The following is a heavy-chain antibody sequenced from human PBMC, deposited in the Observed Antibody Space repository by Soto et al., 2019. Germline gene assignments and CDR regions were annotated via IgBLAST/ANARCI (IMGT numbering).Heavy chain of an antibody. CDR3: ARTPYGENVDY. D-gene: IGHD4-17*01. CDR1: GYTFTSYD. CDR2: MNPNSGNT. J-gene: IGHJ4*02. V-gene: IGHV1-8*01. Sequence: QVQLVQSGAEVKKPGASVKVSCKASGYTFTSYDINWVRQATGQGLEWMGWMNPNSGNTGYAQKVQGRVTMTRNTSISTAYMELISLISEETAVCYCARTPYGENVDYWGQGTLVTVSS.